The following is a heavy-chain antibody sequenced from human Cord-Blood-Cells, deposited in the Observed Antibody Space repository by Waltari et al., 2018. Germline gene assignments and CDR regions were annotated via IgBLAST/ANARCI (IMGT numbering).Heavy chain of an antibody. CDR1: GYTFTVYD. CDR3: AGGKLGSAEDSFDY. CDR2: INPNSGGT. V-gene: IGHV1-2*02. Sequence: QVQLVQSGAEVKKPGASVKVSCKASGYTFTVYDMHWVRQAPGQGLEWMGWINPNSGGTNDAQKFQGRVTMTRDMSISTDSLELRRLRSDDTAVYYCAGGKLGSAEDSFDYWGQGTLVTVSS. D-gene: IGHD7-27*01. J-gene: IGHJ4*02.